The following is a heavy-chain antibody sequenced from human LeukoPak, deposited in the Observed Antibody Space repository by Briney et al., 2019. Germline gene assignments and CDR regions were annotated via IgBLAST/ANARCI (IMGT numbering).Heavy chain of an antibody. D-gene: IGHD5-18*01. Sequence: PGGSLRLSCAASGFTFSSYAMSWVRQAPGKGLEWVSGISGSGGSTYYADSVKGRFTISRDNSKNTLYLQMNSLRVEDTAVYYYAKVHYSYGTSYFLDYWGQGTLVTVSS. CDR2: ISGSGGST. CDR1: GFTFSSYA. V-gene: IGHV3-23*01. CDR3: AKVHYSYGTSYFLDY. J-gene: IGHJ4*02.